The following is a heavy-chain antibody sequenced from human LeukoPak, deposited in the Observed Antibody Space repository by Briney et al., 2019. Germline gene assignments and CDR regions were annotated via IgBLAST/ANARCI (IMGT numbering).Heavy chain of an antibody. Sequence: PGGSLRLSCAASGFTFSSYWMHWVRQAPGKGLVWVSLINSDGSTTIYADSVKGRFTISRDNAKNTLYLQMNSLRAEDTAVYYCVRRYGSGSYYYFDYWGQGTLVTVSS. CDR1: GFTFSSYW. CDR2: INSDGSTT. J-gene: IGHJ4*02. D-gene: IGHD3-10*01. CDR3: VRRYGSGSYYYFDY. V-gene: IGHV3-74*01.